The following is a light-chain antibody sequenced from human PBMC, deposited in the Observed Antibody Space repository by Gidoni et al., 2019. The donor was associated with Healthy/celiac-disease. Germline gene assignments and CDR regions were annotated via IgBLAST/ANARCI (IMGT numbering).Light chain of an antibody. Sequence: DIQLTQSPSSLSASVGDRVTITCRANQSISSYLNWYQQKPGKAPKLLIYAASSLQSGVPSRFSGSGSGTDFTLTISSLQPEDVATYYYQQSYSTPQTFXQXTKLEIK. CDR3: QQSYSTPQT. CDR1: QSISSY. J-gene: IGKJ2*01. V-gene: IGKV1-39*01. CDR2: AAS.